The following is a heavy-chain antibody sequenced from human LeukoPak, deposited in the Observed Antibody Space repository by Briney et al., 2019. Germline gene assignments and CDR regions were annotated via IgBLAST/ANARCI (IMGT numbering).Heavy chain of an antibody. D-gene: IGHD3-10*01. CDR1: GYTFTGYY. J-gene: IGHJ4*02. CDR3: ARVKYYYGSGRRNYFDY. V-gene: IGHV1-2*02. CDR2: INPNSGGT. Sequence: ASVKVSCKASGYTFTGYYMHWVRQAPGQGLEWMGWINPNSGGTNYAQKLQGRVTMTTDTSTSTAYMELRSLRSDDTAVYYCARVKYYYGSGRRNYFDYWGQGTLVTVSS.